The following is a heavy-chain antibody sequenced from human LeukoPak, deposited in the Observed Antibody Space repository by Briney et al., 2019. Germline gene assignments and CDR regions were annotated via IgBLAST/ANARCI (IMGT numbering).Heavy chain of an antibody. J-gene: IGHJ5*02. D-gene: IGHD3-10*01. Sequence: PSETLSLTCAVSGASLRAYYWTWIRQSPGKGLEWIGEVIHGGSTNYSPSLKSRVTISLDTSKSQFSLRVNSLTAADTAVYYCARGARARKTMVRGVNGRFDPWGQGTLVTVSP. CDR1: GASLRAYY. V-gene: IGHV4-34*01. CDR3: ARGARARKTMVRGVNGRFDP. CDR2: VIHGGST.